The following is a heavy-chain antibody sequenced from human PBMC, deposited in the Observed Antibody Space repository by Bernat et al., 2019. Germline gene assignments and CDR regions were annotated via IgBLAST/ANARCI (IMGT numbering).Heavy chain of an antibody. V-gene: IGHV3-21*01. CDR3: ARDRAYFDWLADY. J-gene: IGHJ4*02. CDR1: GFTFSSYS. D-gene: IGHD3-9*01. CDR2: ISSSSSYI. Sequence: EVQLVESGGGLVKPGGSLRLSCAASGFTFSSYSMNWVRQASGKGLEWVSSISSSSSYIYYADSVKGRFTISRDNAKNSLYLQMNSLRAEDTAVYYCARDRAYFDWLADYWGQGTLITVSS.